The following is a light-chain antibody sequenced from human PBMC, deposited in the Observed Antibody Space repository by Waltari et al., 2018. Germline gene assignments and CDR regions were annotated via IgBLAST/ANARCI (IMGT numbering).Light chain of an antibody. V-gene: IGKV1-33*01. CDR3: QQHDNFPYS. Sequence: DIQMTQSPSSLSASVGDRVTITCRASQGISDWLAWYQQKPGKAPNLLIYRASNLQTGVPSRFSGSGSGTDFTLIISSLQPEGFAIYYCQQHDNFPYSFGQGTKVEIK. CDR1: QGISDW. CDR2: RAS. J-gene: IGKJ2*03.